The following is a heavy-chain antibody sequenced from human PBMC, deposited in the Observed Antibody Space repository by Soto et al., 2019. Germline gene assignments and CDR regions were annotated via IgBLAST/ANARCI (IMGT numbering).Heavy chain of an antibody. V-gene: IGHV4-59*01. D-gene: IGHD6-19*01. CDR2: IYYSGST. J-gene: IGHJ5*02. CDR3: ARGTRSSATSVVFDP. Sequence: SETLSLTCTVSGGSISSYYWSWIRQPPGKGLEWIGCIYYSGSTNYNPSLKSRVTISVDTSKNQFSLKLSSVTAADTAVYYCARGTRSSATSVVFDPWGQGTLVTVSS. CDR1: GGSISSYY.